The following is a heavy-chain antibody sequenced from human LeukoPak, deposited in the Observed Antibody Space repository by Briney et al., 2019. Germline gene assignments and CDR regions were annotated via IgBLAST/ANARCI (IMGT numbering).Heavy chain of an antibody. J-gene: IGHJ4*02. D-gene: IGHD2-2*01. V-gene: IGHV3-23*01. CDR1: GFTFSSYA. Sequence: GGSLRLYCAASGFTFSSYAMSWVRQAPGKGLEWVSAISGSGGSTYYADSVKGRFTISRDNSKNTLYLQMISLRAEDTALYYCAKEAYCSSTICYPDDYWGQGTLVTVSS. CDR2: ISGSGGST. CDR3: AKEAYCSSTICYPDDY.